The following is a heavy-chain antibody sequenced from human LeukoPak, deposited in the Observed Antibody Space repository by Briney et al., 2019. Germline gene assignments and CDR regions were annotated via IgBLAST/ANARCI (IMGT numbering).Heavy chain of an antibody. D-gene: IGHD5-18*01. Sequence: GGSLRLSCSGYGFTFGDHAMSWGRQAPGKGREWVGFIRSKAYRGTTKYAASVKGRFTISRDDSTSIAYLQMNSLRIEDTAVYYCARGPIQLWIHNAMDVWGQGTTVTVSS. CDR3: ARGPIQLWIHNAMDV. CDR1: GFTFGDHA. J-gene: IGHJ6*02. V-gene: IGHV3-49*04. CDR2: IRSKAYRGTT.